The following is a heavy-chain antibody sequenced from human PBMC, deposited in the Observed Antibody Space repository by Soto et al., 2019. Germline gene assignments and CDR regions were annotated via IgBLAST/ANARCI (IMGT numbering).Heavy chain of an antibody. D-gene: IGHD4-17*01. CDR3: ARHATVYGGNSPLAFDI. J-gene: IGHJ3*02. V-gene: IGHV4-39*01. Sequence: SETLSLTCTVSGGSISSSSYYWGWIRQPPGKGLEWIGSIYYSGSTYYNPSLKSRVTISVDTSKNQFSLKLSSVTAADTAVYYCARHATVYGGNSPLAFDIRGQGIMVTVAS. CDR2: IYYSGST. CDR1: GGSISSSSYY.